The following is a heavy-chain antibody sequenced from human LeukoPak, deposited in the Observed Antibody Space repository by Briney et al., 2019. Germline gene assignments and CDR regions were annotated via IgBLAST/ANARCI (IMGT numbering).Heavy chain of an antibody. CDR2: IYWSDDK. CDR1: GFSLSTSGVG. D-gene: IGHD4-23*01. CDR3: AHRLHYGGNAFDY. J-gene: IGHJ4*02. V-gene: IGHV2-5*01. Sequence: VCGPTLVKPTQTLTLTTTFSGFSLSTSGVGVGWIRQPPRKALEWLALIYWSDDKRYSPSLKSRLTITKETSKNQVVLTVTNMEPVDTATYYCAHRLHYGGNAFDYWAREPLSPSPQ.